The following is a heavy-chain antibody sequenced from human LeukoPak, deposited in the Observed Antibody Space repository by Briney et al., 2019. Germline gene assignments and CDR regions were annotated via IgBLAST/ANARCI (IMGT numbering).Heavy chain of an antibody. CDR1: GFTFSSSA. V-gene: IGHV3-23*01. Sequence: GGSLRLSCAASGFTFSSSATSWVRQAPGKGLEWVSGISGRDGSTYYADSVKGRFTISRDNSKNTLFLQMNSLRAEDTAVYYCAELGITMIGGVWGKGTTVTISS. J-gene: IGHJ6*04. CDR3: AELGITMIGGV. CDR2: ISGRDGST. D-gene: IGHD3-10*02.